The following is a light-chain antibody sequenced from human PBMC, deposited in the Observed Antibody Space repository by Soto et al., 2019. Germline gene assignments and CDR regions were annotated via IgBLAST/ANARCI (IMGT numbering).Light chain of an antibody. J-gene: IGKJ1*01. Sequence: AIQVTQSPTSLSASVGDRVTITCRSSQDIRNYLGWYQQKPGKAPQLLIYGASSLQRGVSSRFSGSGFGTDFTLTISSLQPEDSATYYCLQDRSHFWTFVQGTKVEI. CDR2: GAS. V-gene: IGKV1-6*01. CDR1: QDIRNY. CDR3: LQDRSHFWT.